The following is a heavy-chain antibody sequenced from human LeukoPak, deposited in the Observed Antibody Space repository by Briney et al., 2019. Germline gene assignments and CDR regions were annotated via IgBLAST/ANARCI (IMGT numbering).Heavy chain of an antibody. V-gene: IGHV1-2*02. Sequence: ASVKVSCKVSGYTFTENYTHWARQTPGRGLEWMGLINPHTGAANYTQSFQGRVTLTRDTSSSTAYMHLSSLRFDDTAVYYCASGKSGYSLWGQGTPVTVSS. D-gene: IGHD3-22*01. CDR3: ASGKSGYSL. CDR2: INPHTGAA. CDR1: GYTFTENY. J-gene: IGHJ4*02.